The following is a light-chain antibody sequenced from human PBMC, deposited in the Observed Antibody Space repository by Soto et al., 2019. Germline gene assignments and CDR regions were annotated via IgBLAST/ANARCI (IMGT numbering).Light chain of an antibody. J-gene: IGKJ2*03. CDR1: QSVSSD. Sequence: EIVMTQSPDTLSVSPGERVTLSCRASQSVSSDLAWYQQKPGQAPRLLIYGASTRATGIPARFSGSGSWTDFTLTISSLQSEDFAVYHCQDHYEWVKCFGRGTKLEIK. CDR2: GAS. V-gene: IGKV3-15*01. CDR3: QDHYEWVKC.